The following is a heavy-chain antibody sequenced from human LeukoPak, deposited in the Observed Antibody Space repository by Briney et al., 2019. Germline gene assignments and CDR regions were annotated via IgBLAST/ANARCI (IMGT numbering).Heavy chain of an antibody. CDR1: GYTFTSYG. V-gene: IGHV1-18*01. J-gene: IGHJ6*02. D-gene: IGHD3-22*01. Sequence: GASVKVSCKASGYTFTSYGISWVRQAPGQGLEWMGWISAYNGNTNYAQKLQGRVTMTTDTSTSTACMELRSLRSDDTAVYYCARVKGVTMIPALYYYGMDVWGQGTTVTVSS. CDR2: ISAYNGNT. CDR3: ARVKGVTMIPALYYYGMDV.